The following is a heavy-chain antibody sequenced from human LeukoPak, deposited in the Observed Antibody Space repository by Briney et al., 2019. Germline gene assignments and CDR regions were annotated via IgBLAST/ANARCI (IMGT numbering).Heavy chain of an antibody. CDR2: IYYNGNS. J-gene: IGHJ4*02. D-gene: IGHD5-24*01. CDR3: ARDGGLQSHFDY. V-gene: IGHV4-59*01. Sequence: SETLSLRCSVFTDSFNDYYWSWVRQPPGKGLEWIGYIYYNGNSNYNPSLKSRVTISVDTSKNELSLKLTSVTAADTAIYFCARDGGLQSHFDYWGQGTLVTVSS. CDR1: TDSFNDYY.